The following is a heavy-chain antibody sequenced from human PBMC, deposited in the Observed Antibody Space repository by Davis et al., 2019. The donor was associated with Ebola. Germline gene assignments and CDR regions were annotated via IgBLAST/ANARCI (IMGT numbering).Heavy chain of an antibody. D-gene: IGHD3-9*01. J-gene: IGHJ5*01. V-gene: IGHV7-4-1*02. CDR2: INTNTGDP. CDR1: GYTFTNYA. CDR3: ARGPASSDILTGYYVKWLDS. Sequence: ASVKVSCKASGYTFTNYAINWVRQAPGQGLEWMGWINTNTGDPTYAQDFTGRFVFSLDTAVSTAYLQISSLKTEDTAVFYCARGPASSDILTGYYVKWLDSWGQGTLVTVSS.